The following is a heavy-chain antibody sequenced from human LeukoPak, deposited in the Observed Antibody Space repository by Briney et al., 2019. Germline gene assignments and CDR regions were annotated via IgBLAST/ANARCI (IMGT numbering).Heavy chain of an antibody. D-gene: IGHD1-26*01. CDR3: AREDSGGSYCFFS. J-gene: IGHJ5*02. CDR2: NNPNSGGT. Sequence: SCTPSPPPLTAYSMPWVRQAPGPPLAWRGWNNPNSGGTNYAQKFQGRVTMTRDTSISTAYMELSRLRSDDTAVYYCAREDSGGSYCFFSWGQGTLVTVSS. V-gene: IGHV1-2*02. CDR1: PPPLTAYS.